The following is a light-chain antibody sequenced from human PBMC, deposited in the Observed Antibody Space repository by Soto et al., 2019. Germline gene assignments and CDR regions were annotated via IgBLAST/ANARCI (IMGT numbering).Light chain of an antibody. CDR2: YDT. CDR1: HIGSKS. CDR3: QVWDSSSDHVL. V-gene: IGLV3-21*04. Sequence: SYELTQPPSVSVAPRKTAKITCGGNHIGSKSVHWYQQKPGQAPVLVIYYDTDRPSGIPERFSGSNSGHTATLTISRVEAGDEADYYCQVWDSSSDHVLFGGGTKLTVL. J-gene: IGLJ2*01.